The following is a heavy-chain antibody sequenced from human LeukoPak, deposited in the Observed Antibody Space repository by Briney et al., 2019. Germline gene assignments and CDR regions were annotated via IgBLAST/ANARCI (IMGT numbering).Heavy chain of an antibody. CDR2: ISGSGGST. CDR1: GFTFSRYA. J-gene: IGHJ4*02. Sequence: PGGSLRLSCAASGFTFSRYAMSWVRQAPGKGLEWVSAISGSGGSTYYADSVKGRFTISRDNSKNTLYLQMNSLRAEDTAVYYCAKDMCSSSWSFDYWGQGTLVTVSS. D-gene: IGHD6-13*01. V-gene: IGHV3-23*01. CDR3: AKDMCSSSWSFDY.